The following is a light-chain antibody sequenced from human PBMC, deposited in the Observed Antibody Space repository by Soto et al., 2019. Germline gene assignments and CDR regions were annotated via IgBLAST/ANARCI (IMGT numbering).Light chain of an antibody. J-gene: IGKJ5*01. V-gene: IGKV3-15*01. CDR3: QQYNYLTT. CDR1: QSVSNN. CDR2: GAS. Sequence: EIVMTQSPATLSVSPGERATLSFRASQSVSNNLAWYQQKPGQAPRLLMYGASTRATGIPARFSGSGSGTEFTLTITSLQPEDFAVYYCQQYNYLTTFGQGTRLEI.